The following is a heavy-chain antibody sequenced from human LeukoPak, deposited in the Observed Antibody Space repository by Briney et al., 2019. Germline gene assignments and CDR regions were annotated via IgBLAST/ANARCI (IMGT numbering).Heavy chain of an antibody. V-gene: IGHV4-4*02. Sequence: PSGTLSLTCAVSGGSISSSNWWSWVRQPPGKGLEWIGEIYHSGSTNYNPSLKSRVTISVDKSKNQFSLKLSSVTAADTAVYYCVARGPDYGGNSGAFDYWGQGTLVTVSS. CDR2: IYHSGST. CDR1: GGSISSSNW. CDR3: VARGPDYGGNSGAFDY. J-gene: IGHJ4*02. D-gene: IGHD4-23*01.